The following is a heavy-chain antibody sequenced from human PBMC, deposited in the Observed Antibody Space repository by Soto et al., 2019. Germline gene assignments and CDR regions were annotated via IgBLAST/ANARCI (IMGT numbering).Heavy chain of an antibody. V-gene: IGHV4-34*01. Sequence: SETLSLTCAIYGGSFSGYYWSWIRQPPGKGLEWIGEINHSGSTNYNPSLKSRVTISVDTSKNQFSLKLSSVTAADTAVYYCARRGSIVVVVDPRAARFDYWGQGTLVTVSS. J-gene: IGHJ4*02. CDR3: ARRGSIVVVVDPRAARFDY. CDR2: INHSGST. CDR1: GGSFSGYY. D-gene: IGHD2-15*01.